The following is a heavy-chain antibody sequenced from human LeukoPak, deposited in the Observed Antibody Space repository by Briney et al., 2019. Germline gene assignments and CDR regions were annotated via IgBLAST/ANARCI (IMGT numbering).Heavy chain of an antibody. Sequence: SQTLSLTCAISGFSVTSNTATWNWLTPSPSRGLESQRRMYYRSKYYNDYVVSVKSRITISPDTSKNQFSWQLNSVTPEDTAVYYCVKGEYAYYYYMDVWGKGTTVTVSS. CDR3: VKGEYAYYYYMDV. V-gene: IGHV6-1*01. D-gene: IGHD2/OR15-2a*01. J-gene: IGHJ6*03. CDR1: GFSVTSNTAT. CDR2: MYYRSKYYN.